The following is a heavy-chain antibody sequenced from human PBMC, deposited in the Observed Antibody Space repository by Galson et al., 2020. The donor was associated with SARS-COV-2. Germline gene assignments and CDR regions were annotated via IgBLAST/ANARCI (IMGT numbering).Heavy chain of an antibody. D-gene: IGHD2-15*01. CDR2: ISSSSSYI. V-gene: IGHV3-21*01. CDR1: GFTFSSYS. CDR3: ARDGCGGSCYSRLYNWFDP. Sequence: GGSLRLSCAASGFTFSSYSMNWVRQAPGKGLEWVSSISSSSSYIYYADSVKGRFTISRDNAKNSLYLQMNSLRAEDTAVYYCARDGCGGSCYSRLYNWFDPWGQGTLVTVSS. J-gene: IGHJ5*02.